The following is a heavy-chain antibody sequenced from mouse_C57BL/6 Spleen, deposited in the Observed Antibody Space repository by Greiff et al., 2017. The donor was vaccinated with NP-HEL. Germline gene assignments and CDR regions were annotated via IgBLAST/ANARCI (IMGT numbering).Heavy chain of an antibody. Sequence: DVKLQESGAELVKPGASVKLSCTASGFNIKDYYMHWVKQRTEQGLEWIGRIDPEDGETKYAPKFQGKATITADTSSNTAYLQLSSLTSEDTAVYYCAALYGNYEGVDYWGQGTTLTVSS. CDR3: AALYGNYEGVDY. CDR2: IDPEDGET. CDR1: GFNIKDYY. J-gene: IGHJ2*01. D-gene: IGHD2-1*01. V-gene: IGHV14-2*01.